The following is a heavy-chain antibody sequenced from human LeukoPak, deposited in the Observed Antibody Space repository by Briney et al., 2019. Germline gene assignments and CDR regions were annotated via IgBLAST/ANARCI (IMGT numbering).Heavy chain of an antibody. CDR3: ARDISGDY. CDR1: GFTLSSYA. Sequence: GGSLRLSCAASGFTLSSYAILWVRQAPGKGLEWVAVISYDGSNEYYADSVKGRFTISRDISKNALYLQMNSLRVEDTAVYYCARDISGDYWGQGTLVTVSS. CDR2: ISYDGSNE. D-gene: IGHD3-10*01. J-gene: IGHJ4*02. V-gene: IGHV3-30-3*01.